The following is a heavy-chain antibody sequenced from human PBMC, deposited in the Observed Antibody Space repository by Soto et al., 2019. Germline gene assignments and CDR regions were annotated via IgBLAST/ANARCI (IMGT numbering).Heavy chain of an antibody. CDR2: INPNSGGT. J-gene: IGHJ4*02. Sequence: AASVKVSCKASGYTFTGYYMHWVRQAPGQGLEWMGWINPNSGGTNYAQKFQGRVTMTRDTSISTAYMELSRLRSDDTAVYYCARAPYCSGGSCYFDYWGQGTLVTVSS. CDR3: ARAPYCSGGSCYFDY. CDR1: GYTFTGYY. D-gene: IGHD2-15*01. V-gene: IGHV1-2*02.